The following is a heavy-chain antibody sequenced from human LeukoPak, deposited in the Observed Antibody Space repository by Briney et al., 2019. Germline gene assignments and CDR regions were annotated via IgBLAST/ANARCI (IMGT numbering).Heavy chain of an antibody. CDR2: IFVSEST. J-gene: IGHJ4*02. CDR3: ARGENVRSSSGHLDH. Sequence: SETLPLTCTVSGGSLNNYFWSWIRQPAGKGLEWIGRIFVSESTNYNPSLKSRVTMSIDPTKNQFSLKVTSVTAADTAVYYCARGENVRSSSGHLDHWGQGILVTVSS. CDR1: GGSLNNYF. V-gene: IGHV4-4*07. D-gene: IGHD6-25*01.